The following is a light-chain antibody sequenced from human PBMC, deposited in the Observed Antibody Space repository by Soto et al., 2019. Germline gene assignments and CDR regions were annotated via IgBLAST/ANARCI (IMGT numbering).Light chain of an antibody. V-gene: IGKV1-9*01. J-gene: IGKJ1*01. CDR1: QDINSY. CDR3: QQLNSYPRT. Sequence: DIQLTQSPSFLSASVGDRVTITCRASQDINSYLAWYQQKPGKAPKLLIYAASSLQSALPPRFSGGGSGTEFTITISSLQTEDFATYYCQQLNSYPRTFGQGTKVEF. CDR2: AAS.